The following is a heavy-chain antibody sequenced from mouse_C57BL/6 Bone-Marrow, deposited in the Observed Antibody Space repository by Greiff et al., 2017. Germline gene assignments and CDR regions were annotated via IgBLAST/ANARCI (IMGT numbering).Heavy chain of an antibody. Sequence: VKLMESGAELARPGASVKLSCKASGYTFTSYGISWVKQRTGQGLQWIGEIYPRSGNTYYNEKFKGKATLTGDKSSSTAYMELRSLTSEDSAVYFCARGWLTTDYWGQGTTLTVSS. V-gene: IGHV1-81*01. D-gene: IGHD2-1*01. CDR3: ARGWLTTDY. CDR2: IYPRSGNT. J-gene: IGHJ2*01. CDR1: GYTFTSYG.